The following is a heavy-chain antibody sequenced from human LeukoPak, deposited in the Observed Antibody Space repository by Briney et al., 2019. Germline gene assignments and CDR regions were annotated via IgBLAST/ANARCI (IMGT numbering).Heavy chain of an antibody. D-gene: IGHD3-16*01. J-gene: IGHJ3*02. V-gene: IGHV4-59*11. Sequence: SETLSLTCTVSGVSISSHYWSWIRQPPGKGLEWIGYIYYSGSTNYIPSLKSRVTISVDTSKNQFSLKLSSVTAADTAVYYCARAVWGALDAFDIWGQGTMVTVSS. CDR3: ARAVWGALDAFDI. CDR1: GVSISSHY. CDR2: IYYSGST.